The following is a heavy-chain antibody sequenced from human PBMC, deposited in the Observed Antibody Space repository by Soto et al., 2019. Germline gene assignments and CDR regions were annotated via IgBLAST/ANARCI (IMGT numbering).Heavy chain of an antibody. Sequence: QVQLVQSGAEVKKPGSSVKVSCKASGGTFSSYTFSWVRQAPGQGLEWMGGIVPLFGTTNDAKIFQGRVTISADEATRTVYMEKSSLTSEESSMYYGATDGDFSATRPRVAVAIWGQGTVITVS. CDR2: IVPLFGTT. J-gene: IGHJ3*02. V-gene: IGHV1-69*01. CDR3: ATDGDFSATRPRVAVAI. CDR1: GGTFSSYT. D-gene: IGHD3-3*01.